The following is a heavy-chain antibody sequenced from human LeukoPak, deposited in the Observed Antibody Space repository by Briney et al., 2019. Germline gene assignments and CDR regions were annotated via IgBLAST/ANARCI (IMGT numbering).Heavy chain of an antibody. CDR1: GGSMSRYY. Sequence: PSETLSLTCSVSGGSMSRYYCSWIRQPPRKGLEWIGYVSYSGTTNYNPSLKSRITMSLDTSKNHFSLNLTSVTAADTAVYYCARDQSSGSSYSYYGMDVWGQGTTVTVSS. CDR2: VSYSGTT. D-gene: IGHD1-26*01. J-gene: IGHJ6*02. V-gene: IGHV4-59*01. CDR3: ARDQSSGSSYSYYGMDV.